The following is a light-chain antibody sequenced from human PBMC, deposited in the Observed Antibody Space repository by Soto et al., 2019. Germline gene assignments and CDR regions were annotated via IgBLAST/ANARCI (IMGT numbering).Light chain of an antibody. J-gene: IGLJ1*01. CDR3: ATWDDSLNGFYV. V-gene: IGLV1-47*01. CDR2: RNN. Sequence: VRPQPPSSSGTPGQGVTISCSGSTSNIGSNYVYWYQQLPGTAPKLLIYRNNQRPSGVPDRFSGSKSGTSASLAISGLRSDDEADYFCATWDDSLNGFYVFGTGTKVTVL. CDR1: TSNIGSNY.